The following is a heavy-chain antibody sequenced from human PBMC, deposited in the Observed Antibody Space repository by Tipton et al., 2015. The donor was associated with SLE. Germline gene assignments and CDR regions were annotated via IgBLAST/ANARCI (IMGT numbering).Heavy chain of an antibody. CDR2: IWYDGSNK. J-gene: IGHJ6*02. Sequence: SLRLSCAASGFTFSSYGMHWVRQAPGKGLEWVAVIWYDGSNKYYTDSVKGRFTISRDNSKNTLYLQMNILRAEDTAVYYCAGDLNYYYGMDVWGQGTTVTVPS. CDR1: GFTFSSYG. CDR3: AGDLNYYYGMDV. V-gene: IGHV3-33*01.